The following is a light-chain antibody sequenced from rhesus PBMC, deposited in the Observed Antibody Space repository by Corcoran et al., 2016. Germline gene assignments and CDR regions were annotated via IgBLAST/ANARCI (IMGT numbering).Light chain of an antibody. CDR1: QGINSF. V-gene: IGKV1-38*01. CDR2: DAS. Sequence: DIQLTQSPSSLSASVGDRVTLTCRASQGINSFLAWYQQKSGKAQRLLIYDASTWQRGVPARFRGLGSGTEFTLTISNLQPDDFATYYCPQRYNDLWTFGQGTKVEIK. CDR3: PQRYNDLWT. J-gene: IGKJ1*01.